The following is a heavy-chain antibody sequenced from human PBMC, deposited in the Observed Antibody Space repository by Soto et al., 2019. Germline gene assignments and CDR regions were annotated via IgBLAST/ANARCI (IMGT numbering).Heavy chain of an antibody. Sequence: QVQVVQSGAEVKEPGASVKVSCKASGYIFHNYGFSWVRQAPGQGLEWMGWISNYNGNTNNGQKFQGRVIMTTDTSTSTAYMELRRLRADDTAVYYCVRQSDFWSGFYTGLDHWGQGTLVTVSS. D-gene: IGHD3-3*01. CDR2: ISNYNGNT. V-gene: IGHV1-18*01. CDR3: VRQSDFWSGFYTGLDH. CDR1: GYIFHNYG. J-gene: IGHJ4*02.